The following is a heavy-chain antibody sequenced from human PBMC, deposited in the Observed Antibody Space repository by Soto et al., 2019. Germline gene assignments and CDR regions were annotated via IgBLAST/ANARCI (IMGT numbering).Heavy chain of an antibody. Sequence: EVQLLESGGGLVQPGGSLRLSCAASGFTFSSYVMSWVRQAPGKGLEWVSGISGNGDGTYYADSVKGRFTISRDNSKNTLYLQMNRLRAEDTAVYYSAKVGSGCIVTRYYTYGMDIRGQGTTVTVSS. V-gene: IGHV3-23*01. J-gene: IGHJ6*02. CDR1: GFTFSSYV. CDR3: AKVGSGCIVTRYYTYGMDI. D-gene: IGHD2-8*01. CDR2: ISGNGDGT.